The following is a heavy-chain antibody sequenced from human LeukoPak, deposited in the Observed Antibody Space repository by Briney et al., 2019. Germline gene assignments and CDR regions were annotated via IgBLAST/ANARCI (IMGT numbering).Heavy chain of an antibody. CDR2: IYYSGST. Sequence: PSETLSLTCIVSDYSIISGYFWGWIRQPPGKGLEWIGYIYYSGSTNYNPSLKSRVTISVDTSKNQFSLKLSSVTAADTTVYYCARGEGYSNYRSMRAYYFDYWGQGTLVTVSS. D-gene: IGHD4-11*01. V-gene: IGHV4-59*01. J-gene: IGHJ4*02. CDR3: ARGEGYSNYRSMRAYYFDY. CDR1: DYSIISGYF.